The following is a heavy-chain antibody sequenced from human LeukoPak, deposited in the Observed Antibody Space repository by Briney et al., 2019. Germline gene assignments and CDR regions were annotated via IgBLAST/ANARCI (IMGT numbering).Heavy chain of an antibody. V-gene: IGHV3-30*02. CDR2: IRNDGTTK. CDR3: ARDSGLSARELLPFDY. J-gene: IGHJ4*02. Sequence: GGSLRLSCLASGFIFSSSGMHWVRQAPGKGLEWVAFIRNDGTTKYYTDSVKGRVTVSRDNSKNTLYLQMNSLRTDDTAIYYCARDSGLSARELLPFDYWGQGTLVTVSS. CDR1: GFIFSSSG. D-gene: IGHD1-26*01.